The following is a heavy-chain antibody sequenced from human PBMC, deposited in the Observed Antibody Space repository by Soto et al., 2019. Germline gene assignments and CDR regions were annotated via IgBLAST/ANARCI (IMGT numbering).Heavy chain of an antibody. J-gene: IGHJ5*02. CDR3: ARRRTQDIVVVPAAGNWFDP. CDR1: GYSFTSYW. V-gene: IGHV5-51*01. CDR2: IYPGDSDT. Sequence: GESLKISCKGSGYSFTSYWIGWVRQMPGKGLEWMGIIYPGDSDTRYSPSFQGQVTISADKSISTAYLQWSSLKASDTAMYYCARRRTQDIVVVPAAGNWFDPWGQGTLVTVSS. D-gene: IGHD2-2*01.